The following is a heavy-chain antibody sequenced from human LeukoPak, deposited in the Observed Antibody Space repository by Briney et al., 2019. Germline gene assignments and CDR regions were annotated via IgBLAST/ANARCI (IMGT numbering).Heavy chain of an antibody. J-gene: IGHJ4*02. V-gene: IGHV3-30-3*01. CDR3: ARDSTDNPKNSSGWYFDY. D-gene: IGHD6-19*01. CDR2: ISYDGSNK. Sequence: GGSLRLSCAASGFTFSSYAMHWVRQAPGKGLEWVAVISYDGSNKYYADSVKGRFTISRDNSKNTPYLQMNSLRAEDTAVYYCARDSTDNPKNSSGWYFDYWGQGTLVTVSS. CDR1: GFTFSSYA.